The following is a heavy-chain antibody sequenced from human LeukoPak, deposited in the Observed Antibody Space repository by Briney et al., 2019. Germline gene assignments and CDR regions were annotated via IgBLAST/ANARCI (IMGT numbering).Heavy chain of an antibody. J-gene: IGHJ4*02. D-gene: IGHD6-19*01. CDR3: ARQGYSSGWYYFDY. CDR1: GGSVSSYY. Sequence: PSETLSLTCTVSGGSVSSYYWSWIRQPPGKGLEWIGYIYYSGSTNYNPSLKSRVTISVDTSKTQFSLKLSSVTAADTAVYYCARQGYSSGWYYFDYWGQGTLVTVSS. V-gene: IGHV4-59*08. CDR2: IYYSGST.